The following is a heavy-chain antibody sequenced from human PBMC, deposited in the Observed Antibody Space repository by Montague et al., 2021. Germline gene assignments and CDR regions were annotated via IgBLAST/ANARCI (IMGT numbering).Heavy chain of an antibody. CDR3: ARQGFYASGGFFI. CDR1: GDSINGWY. D-gene: IGHD2-15*01. CDR2: GFYSGAT. Sequence: SETLSLTCSVSGDSINGWYWSWIRQPQGKGLEGIGFGFYSGATNSNSSPKSLVTVSTDMSKNKVSLKVKSVTAAATAVYYCARQGFYASGGFFIWGQGTLVTVSS. V-gene: IGHV4-59*01. J-gene: IGHJ4*02.